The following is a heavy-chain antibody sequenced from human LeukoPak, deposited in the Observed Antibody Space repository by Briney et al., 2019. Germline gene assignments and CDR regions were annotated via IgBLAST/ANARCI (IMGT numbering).Heavy chain of an antibody. CDR3: ARDIPMQQLVVYYYYGMDV. V-gene: IGHV3-30*03. CDR2: TSSDGNNK. CDR1: GFMFSRYA. J-gene: IGHJ6*02. Sequence: GGSLRLSCAASGFMFSRYAMHWVRQAPGKGLEWVAVTSSDGNNKHYADSVKGRFTISRDNSKNTLYLQMNSLRAEDTAVYYCARDIPMQQLVVYYYYGMDVWGQGTTDTVSS. D-gene: IGHD6-13*01.